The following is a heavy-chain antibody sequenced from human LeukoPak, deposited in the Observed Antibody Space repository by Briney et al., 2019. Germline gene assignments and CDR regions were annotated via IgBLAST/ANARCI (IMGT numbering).Heavy chain of an antibody. CDR2: ISYDGSNK. V-gene: IGHV3-30*03. J-gene: IGHJ6*03. CDR3: AREGDYYYYYYMDV. D-gene: IGHD2-21*02. CDR1: GFTFSSYS. Sequence: GGSLRLSCAASGFTFSSYSMNWVRQAPGKGLEWVAVISYDGSNKYYADSVKGRFTISRDNSKNTLYLQMNSLRAEDTAVYYCAREGDYYYYYYMDVWGKGTTVTVSS.